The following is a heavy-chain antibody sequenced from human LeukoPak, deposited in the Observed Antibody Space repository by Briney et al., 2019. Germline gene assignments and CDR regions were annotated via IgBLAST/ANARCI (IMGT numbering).Heavy chain of an antibody. J-gene: IGHJ4*02. D-gene: IGHD4-23*01. CDR1: GFTFSSYA. Sequence: GGSLRLSCAASGFTFSSYAMSWVRQAPGKGLEWVSAISGSGGSTYYADSVKGRFTISRDNSKNTLYLQMSSLRAEDTAVYYCAKDQLTHTVVTTFDYWGQGTLVTVSS. CDR3: AKDQLTHTVVTTFDY. CDR2: ISGSGGST. V-gene: IGHV3-23*01.